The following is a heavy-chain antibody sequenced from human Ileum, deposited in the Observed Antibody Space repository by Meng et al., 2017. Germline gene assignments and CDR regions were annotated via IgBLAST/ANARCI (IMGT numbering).Heavy chain of an antibody. D-gene: IGHD7-27*01. Sequence: VPLHESGPGLVRPSETLSLICTVSGGSVRTSDYQWGWIRQPPGKGLEWIGYAGTNYNPSLKSRVTISVDTSKRQFSLKLTSVTAADTAVYYCARDHWGSLDYWGQGILVTVSS. J-gene: IGHJ4*02. CDR1: GGSVRTSDYQ. CDR3: ARDHWGSLDY. CDR2: AGT. V-gene: IGHV4-61*08.